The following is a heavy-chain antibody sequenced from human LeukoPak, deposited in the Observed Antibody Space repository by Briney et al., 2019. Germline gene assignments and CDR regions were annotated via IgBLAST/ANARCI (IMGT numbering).Heavy chain of an antibody. CDR1: GYTFTGYY. CDR2: INPNSGGT. D-gene: IGHD5-12*01. J-gene: IGHJ4*02. Sequence: GASVKVSCKASGYTFTGYYMHWVRQAPGQGLEWMGWINPNSGGTNYAQKFQGRVTMTRDTSISTAYMELSRLRSDDTAVYYCAREVGYSGYDFEGRLYYFDYWGQGTLVTVSS. V-gene: IGHV1-2*02. CDR3: AREVGYSGYDFEGRLYYFDY.